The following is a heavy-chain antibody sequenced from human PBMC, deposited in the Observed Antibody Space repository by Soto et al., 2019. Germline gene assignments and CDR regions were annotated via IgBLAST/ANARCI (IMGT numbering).Heavy chain of an antibody. Sequence: QVQPEQWGAGLLKPSETLSLTCGVSGGSFSDYYWSWIRQPPGKGLEWIGEINHSGSTNYNPSLKSRVTISVDTSKNQFSLKLSSVTAADTAVYYCARGRVGATHWNWCDPWGQGTLVTVSS. V-gene: IGHV4-34*02. CDR3: ARGRVGATHWNWCDP. J-gene: IGHJ5*02. CDR2: INHSGST. CDR1: GGSFSDYY. D-gene: IGHD1-26*01.